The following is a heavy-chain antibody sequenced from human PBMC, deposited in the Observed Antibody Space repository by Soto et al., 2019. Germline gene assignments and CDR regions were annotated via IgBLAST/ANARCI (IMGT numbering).Heavy chain of an antibody. D-gene: IGHD6-13*01. V-gene: IGHV3-30-3*01. CDR2: ISYDGSNK. CDR3: ASIFSSYSTPRGWFDP. Sequence: QVQLVESGGGVVQPGRSLRLSCAASGFTFSSYAMHWVRQAPGKGLEWVAVISYDGSNKYYADSVKGRFTISRDNSKNTLYLQMNSRRAEDTAVYYCASIFSSYSTPRGWFDPWGQGTLVTVSS. J-gene: IGHJ5*02. CDR1: GFTFSSYA.